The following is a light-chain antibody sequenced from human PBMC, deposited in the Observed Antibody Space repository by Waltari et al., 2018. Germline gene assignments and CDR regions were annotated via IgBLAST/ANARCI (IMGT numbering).Light chain of an antibody. Sequence: DIVMTQSPDSLAVSLGERVTINCKSSQSVLYSSNSQNYLAWYQQKPGQPPKLLIYGASARGSGVPDRFSGSESGTDFTLTISSLQAEDVAVYYCHQYYTTPRTFGQGTKVEIK. V-gene: IGKV4-1*01. CDR3: HQYYTTPRT. CDR2: GAS. J-gene: IGKJ1*01. CDR1: QSVLYSSNSQNY.